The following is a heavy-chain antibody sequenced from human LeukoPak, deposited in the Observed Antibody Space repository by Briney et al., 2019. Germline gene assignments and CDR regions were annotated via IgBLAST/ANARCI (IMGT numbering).Heavy chain of an antibody. CDR2: IYSTGPT. D-gene: IGHD3-10*01. CDR3: ARDRGPGWFDP. J-gene: IGHJ5*02. V-gene: IGHV3-66*03. CDR1: GVALSSNY. Sequence: GGSLRLSCAASGVALSSNYVSWVRQAPGKGLEWVSVIYSTGPTFYADSVKGRFTISRDNSKNAVYLQMNGLRPEDTAVYYCARDRGPGWFDPWGQGTLVTVSS.